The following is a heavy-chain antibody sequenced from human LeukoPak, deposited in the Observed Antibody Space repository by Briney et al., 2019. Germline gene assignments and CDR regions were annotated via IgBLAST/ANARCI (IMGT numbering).Heavy chain of an antibody. CDR1: GGSFIGYY. CDR3: ARRVAHRSLDY. CDR2: INHSGGT. Sequence: SETLSLTCAIYGGSFIGYYWSWIRQPPGKGLEWIGEINHSGGTNYNPSLKSRVSISVDTSKNQSSLRLSSVTAADTAVYYCARRVAHRSLDYWGQGTLVTVSS. V-gene: IGHV4-34*01. D-gene: IGHD1-14*01. J-gene: IGHJ4*02.